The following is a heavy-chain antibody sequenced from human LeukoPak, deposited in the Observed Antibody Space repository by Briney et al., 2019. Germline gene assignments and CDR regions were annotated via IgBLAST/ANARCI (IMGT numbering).Heavy chain of an antibody. CDR1: GGSISRSNW. J-gene: IGHJ5*02. CDR2: IHHSGST. Sequence: PSETLSLTCRVSGGSISRSNWWSWVRQPPGKGLEWIGEIHHSGSTNYNPSLTSRVTMSVDKSKNHFSLKLSPVTAADTAVYYCARGGLRDWFDPWGQGTLVTVSS. D-gene: IGHD2-8*01. V-gene: IGHV4-4*02. CDR3: ARGGLRDWFDP.